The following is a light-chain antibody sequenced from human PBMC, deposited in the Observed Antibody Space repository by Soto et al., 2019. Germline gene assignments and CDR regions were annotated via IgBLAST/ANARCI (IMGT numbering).Light chain of an antibody. CDR2: ANT. CDR1: SSNIGAVFD. J-gene: IGLJ3*02. Sequence: QSVLTQPPSVCGAPGQRGTISCTGSSSNIGAVFDVHWYEQLPGTAPKLLIYANTNRPSGVPDRFSGSKSGTSASLAITGVQAQDDADYYNQSYDNSLSAWVFGGGTQLTAL. V-gene: IGLV1-40*01. CDR3: QSYDNSLSAWV.